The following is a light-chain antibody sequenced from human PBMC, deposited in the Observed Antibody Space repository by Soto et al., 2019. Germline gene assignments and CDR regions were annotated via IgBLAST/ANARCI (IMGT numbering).Light chain of an antibody. V-gene: IGKV3-20*01. CDR2: GVS. Sequence: IVLTQSPGTLSLSPGEGATPSCRASQPVNSGYLAWYQQKPGQAPRLLMYGVSTRDTGIPDRFSGSGAGTDFTLTISRLEPGDFAVYYCQVYGSSPKTFGQGTKVDIK. CDR3: QVYGSSPKT. CDR1: QPVNSGY. J-gene: IGKJ1*01.